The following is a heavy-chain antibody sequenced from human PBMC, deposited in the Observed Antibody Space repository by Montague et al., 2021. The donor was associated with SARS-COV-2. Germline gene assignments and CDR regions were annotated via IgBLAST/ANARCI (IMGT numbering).Heavy chain of an antibody. V-gene: IGHV4-34*01. D-gene: IGHD3-22*01. J-gene: IGHJ4*02. CDR3: ARGTKGVFTYDYASSGYASDY. Sequence: SETLSLTCAVYGGSFSGYYWSWIRQPPGKGLEWIGEINHSGSTKYNPSLKSRVTISVDTSKNQFSLKLSSVTAADTAVYYCARGTKGVFTYDYASSGYASDYWGQGTLVTVSS. CDR1: GGSFSGYY. CDR2: INHSGST.